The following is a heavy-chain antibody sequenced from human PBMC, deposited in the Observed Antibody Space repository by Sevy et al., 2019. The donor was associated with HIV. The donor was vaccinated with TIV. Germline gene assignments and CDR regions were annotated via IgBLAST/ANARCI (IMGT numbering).Heavy chain of an antibody. J-gene: IGHJ4*02. V-gene: IGHV3-30-3*01. Sequence: GGSLRLSCVASGFTFRTHALHWVRQAPGKGLEWLAVISYDGNLKYHADSVKGRFTISRDNSKSTLYLQMSSLRPEDTGLYYCARDQGEYNYRPGGYWGQGTLVTVSS. D-gene: IGHD4-17*01. CDR3: ARDQGEYNYRPGGY. CDR1: GFTFRTHA. CDR2: ISYDGNLK.